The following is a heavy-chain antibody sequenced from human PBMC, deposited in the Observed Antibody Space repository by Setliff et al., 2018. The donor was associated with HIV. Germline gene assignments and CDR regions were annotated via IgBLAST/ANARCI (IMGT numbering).Heavy chain of an antibody. Sequence: SETLSLTCAVSGGSTNNYYLTWIRQPPGKGLEWIGSVSNGGDTNYNPSLKSRVSLSLDTSKTQFSLKLTSVTAADTAIYYCARAIYTTLFGVLMGGGLQYWGPGTLVTVSS. CDR1: GGSTNNYY. J-gene: IGHJ4*02. V-gene: IGHV4-59*01. CDR3: ARAIYTTLFGVLMGGGLQY. CDR2: VSNGGDT. D-gene: IGHD3-3*01.